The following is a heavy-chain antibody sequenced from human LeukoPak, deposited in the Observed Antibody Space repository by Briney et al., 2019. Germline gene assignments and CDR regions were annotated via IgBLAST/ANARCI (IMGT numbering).Heavy chain of an antibody. Sequence: SETLSLTCTVSGGSISSYYWSWIRQPPGKGLEWIGYIYYSGSTNYNPSLKSRVTISVDTSKNQFSLKLSSVTAADTAAYYCAREPDTYCGGDCFGDDAFDIWGQGTMVTVSS. V-gene: IGHV4-59*01. CDR3: AREPDTYCGGDCFGDDAFDI. CDR2: IYYSGST. D-gene: IGHD2-21*01. J-gene: IGHJ3*02. CDR1: GGSISSYY.